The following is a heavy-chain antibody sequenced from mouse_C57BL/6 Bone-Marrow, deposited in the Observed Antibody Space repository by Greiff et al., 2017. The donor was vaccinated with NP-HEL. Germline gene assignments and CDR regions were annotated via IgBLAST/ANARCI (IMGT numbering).Heavy chain of an antibody. CDR3: ARHYSYWYFDV. J-gene: IGHJ1*03. CDR1: GYAFTNYL. Sequence: QVQLQQSGAELVRPGTSVKVSCKASGYAFTNYLIEWVKQRPGQGLEWIGVINPGGGGTNYNEKFKGKATLTADKSSSTAYMQLSSLTSEDSAVYFCARHYSYWYFDVWGTGTTVTVSS. D-gene: IGHD2-12*01. CDR2: INPGGGGT. V-gene: IGHV1-54*01.